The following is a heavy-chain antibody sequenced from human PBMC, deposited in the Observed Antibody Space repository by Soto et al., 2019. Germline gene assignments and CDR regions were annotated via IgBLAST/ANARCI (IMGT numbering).Heavy chain of an antibody. CDR3: ARLPYPWGWFDP. CDR2: ISNSGRTI. D-gene: IGHD3-16*01. Sequence: GGSLRLSCAASGFSFSDYYMSWIRQAPGKGLEWISYISNSGRTIYYADSLKGRFTVSRDNAKNSLYLQMNSLRVDDTAMYYCARLPYPWGWFDPWGQGTPVTVSS. CDR1: GFSFSDYY. J-gene: IGHJ5*02. V-gene: IGHV3-11*01.